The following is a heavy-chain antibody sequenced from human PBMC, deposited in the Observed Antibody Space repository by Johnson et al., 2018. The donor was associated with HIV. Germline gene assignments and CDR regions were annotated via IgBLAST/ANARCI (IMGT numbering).Heavy chain of an antibody. Sequence: HVQLVESGGGLVKPGGSLRLSCAASGFTFSDYYMSWIRQAPGKGLEWVSYISSSGSTIYYADSVKGRFTISRDNSKNTVYLQMNSLRAEDTAVYYCARDTVRGELELPDGFDIWGQGTMVTVSS. CDR1: GFTFSDYY. V-gene: IGHV3-11*01. CDR3: ARDTVRGELELPDGFDI. J-gene: IGHJ3*02. CDR2: ISSSGSTI. D-gene: IGHD1-7*01.